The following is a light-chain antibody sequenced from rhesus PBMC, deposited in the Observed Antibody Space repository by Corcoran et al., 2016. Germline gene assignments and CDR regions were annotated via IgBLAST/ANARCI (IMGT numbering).Light chain of an antibody. CDR1: QGISSS. CDR2: AAS. V-gene: IGKV1-28*02. CDR3: LTYKSYPLT. Sequence: DIQMTQSPSSLSASVGDTVTITCRASQGISSSLNWFQQKPGKAPKILIYAASSLESGVPSRFSGSGSGTEFTITIRSLQTEDFAVYYWLTYKSYPLTFGGGTKVEIK. J-gene: IGKJ4*01.